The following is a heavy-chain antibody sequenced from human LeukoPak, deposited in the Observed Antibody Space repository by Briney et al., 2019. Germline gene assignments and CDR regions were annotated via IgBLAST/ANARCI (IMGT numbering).Heavy chain of an antibody. J-gene: IGHJ6*02. Sequence: ASVKLSCEASGYTFSTYYIHWVRQAPGQGLEWLGWINPDSGGTTSAQKFKGRVIMTRDTSISTAYMKLTSLRSDDTAVYYCARVVQQAVQKVLNFDVPTDYVLVICGQGTTVIVSS. CDR3: ARVVQQAVQKVLNFDVPTDYVLVI. D-gene: IGHD4-17*01. CDR1: GYTFSTYY. CDR2: INPDSGGT. V-gene: IGHV1-2*02.